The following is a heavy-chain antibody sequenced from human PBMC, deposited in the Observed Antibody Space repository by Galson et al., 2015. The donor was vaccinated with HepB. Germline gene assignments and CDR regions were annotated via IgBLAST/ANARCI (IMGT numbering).Heavy chain of an antibody. CDR2: FDPEDGET. Sequence: SVKVSCKVSGYTLTELSMHWVRQAPGKGLEWMGGFDPEDGETIYAQKFQGRVTMTEDTSTDTAYMELSSLRSEDTAVYYCETRRPYSSSWYREGFKQFDYWGQGTLVTVSS. D-gene: IGHD6-13*01. CDR1: GYTLTELS. V-gene: IGHV1-24*01. J-gene: IGHJ4*02. CDR3: ETRRPYSSSWYREGFKQFDY.